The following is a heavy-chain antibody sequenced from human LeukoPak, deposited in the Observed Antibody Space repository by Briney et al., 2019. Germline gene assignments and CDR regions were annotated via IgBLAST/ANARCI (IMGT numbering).Heavy chain of an antibody. CDR2: INSDGSST. CDR3: AREGYVVPAAFGY. J-gene: IGHJ4*02. D-gene: IGHD2-2*01. CDR1: GFTFSHHG. Sequence: GGSLRLSCAASGFTFSHHGMHWVRQAPGKGLVWVSRINSDGSSTSYADSVKGRFTISRDNAKNTLYLQMNSLRAEDTAVYYCAREGYVVPAAFGYWGQGTLVTVSS. V-gene: IGHV3-74*01.